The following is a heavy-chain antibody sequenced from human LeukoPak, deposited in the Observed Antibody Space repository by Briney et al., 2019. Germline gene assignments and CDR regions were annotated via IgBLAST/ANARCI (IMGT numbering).Heavy chain of an antibody. CDR3: ARDSPYIDY. Sequence: SETLSLTCTVSGGSISSSSYYWGWIRQPPGKGLEWIGSIYYSGSTYYNPSLESRVTISVDTSKNQFSLKLSSVIAADTAVYYCARDSPYIDYWGQGTLVTVSS. D-gene: IGHD3-16*01. CDR2: IYYSGST. J-gene: IGHJ4*02. CDR1: GGSISSSSYY. V-gene: IGHV4-39*01.